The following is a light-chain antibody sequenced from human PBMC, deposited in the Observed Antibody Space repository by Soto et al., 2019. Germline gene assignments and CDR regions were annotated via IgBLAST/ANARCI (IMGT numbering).Light chain of an antibody. CDR3: CSYAGRYSYD. Sequence: QSVMTLPPAVSGAPRRSVNISCTGTSSDVGRVNSGSWYQQHPCKAPKIMIYDVNKRPSGVPDRFSGSKSGSTASLTISGLQAEDEADYYCCSYAGRYSYDFATGTKVTVL. CDR1: SSDVGRVNS. CDR2: DVN. V-gene: IGLV2-11*01. J-gene: IGLJ1*01.